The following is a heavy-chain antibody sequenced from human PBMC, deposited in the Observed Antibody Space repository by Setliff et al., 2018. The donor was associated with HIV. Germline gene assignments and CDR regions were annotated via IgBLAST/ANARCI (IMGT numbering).Heavy chain of an antibody. Sequence: LRLSFAASGFTFSNYWMSWVRQVPGKGLEWVANIKQDGSEENYLSSVKGRFTISRDNAKNSLYLQMNSLRAEDTAVYYCAMAVIFDYWGQGTLVTVSS. CDR2: IKQDGSEE. V-gene: IGHV3-7*03. J-gene: IGHJ4*02. D-gene: IGHD6-19*01. CDR1: GFTFSNYW. CDR3: AMAVIFDY.